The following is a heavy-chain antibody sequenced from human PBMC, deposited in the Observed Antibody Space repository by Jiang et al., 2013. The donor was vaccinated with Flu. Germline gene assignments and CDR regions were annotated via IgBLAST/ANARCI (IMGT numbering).Heavy chain of an antibody. V-gene: IGHV5-51*01. D-gene: IGHD3-22*01. CDR1: GYRFTTYW. Sequence: GAEVKKPGESLKISCKGSGYRFTTYWIGWVRQMPGKGLEWLGIIYPHDSDIRFSPTFQGQVTISADKSISTAYLQWSGLKASDTAMYYCARHSSGYSTDAFDIWGQGTMVTVSS. J-gene: IGHJ3*02. CDR2: IYPHDSDI. CDR3: ARHSSGYSTDAFDI.